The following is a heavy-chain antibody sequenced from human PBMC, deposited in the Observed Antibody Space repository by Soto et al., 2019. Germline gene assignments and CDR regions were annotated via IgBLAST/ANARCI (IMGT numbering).Heavy chain of an antibody. J-gene: IGHJ4*02. D-gene: IGHD6-13*01. CDR3: ARVDSSSWYYFDY. Sequence: RSLTCTVSGGSISSGGYYWSWIRQHPGKGLEWIGYIYYSGSTYYNPSLKSRVTISVDTSKNQFSLKLSSVTAADTAVYYCARVDSSSWYYFDYWGQGTLVTVSS. CDR2: IYYSGST. CDR1: GGSISSGGYY. V-gene: IGHV4-31*03.